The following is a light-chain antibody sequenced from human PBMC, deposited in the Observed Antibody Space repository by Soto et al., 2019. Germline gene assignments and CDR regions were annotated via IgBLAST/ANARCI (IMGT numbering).Light chain of an antibody. CDR3: QQRSDWPLT. CDR2: DVS. Sequence: TQSPVTLSVSPGERATLSCRASQSVTSYLAWYQQKPGQAPRLLIYDVSNRASGIPARFSGSGSETDFTLTISSLEPEDFAVYYCQQRSDWPLTFGQGTRLEI. CDR1: QSVTSY. V-gene: IGKV3-11*01. J-gene: IGKJ5*01.